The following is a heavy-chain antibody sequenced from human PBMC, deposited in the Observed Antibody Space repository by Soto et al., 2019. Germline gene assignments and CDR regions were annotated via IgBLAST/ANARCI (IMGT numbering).Heavy chain of an antibody. Sequence: QVQLMQSGAEVKKPGASVKVSCKASGDTFTDYYIHWVRQAPGQGLEWMGTVNPSGGHTTYAQHVLGRVPMTRDTSTSTLYRELTSLTSDDTAIYYCARGGHVVVVTAALDYWGQGTLVTVSS. CDR1: GDTFTDYY. D-gene: IGHD2-21*02. CDR3: ARGGHVVVVTAALDY. J-gene: IGHJ4*02. CDR2: VNPSGGHT. V-gene: IGHV1-46*01.